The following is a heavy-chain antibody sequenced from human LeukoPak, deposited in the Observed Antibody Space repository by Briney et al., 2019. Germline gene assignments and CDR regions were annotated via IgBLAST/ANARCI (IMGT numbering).Heavy chain of an antibody. CDR2: IFYSGST. V-gene: IGHV4-59*08. D-gene: IGHD2-15*01. J-gene: IGHJ4*02. CDR3: ARQQRRGGSGELDY. CDR1: GGSISTYY. Sequence: PSETLSLTCTVSGGSISTYYWSWIRQPPGKGLEWIGYIFYSGSTNYNPSLKSRVTISVDTPKNQFSLNLTSVTAADTAVYYCARQQRRGGSGELDYWGQGALVTVSS.